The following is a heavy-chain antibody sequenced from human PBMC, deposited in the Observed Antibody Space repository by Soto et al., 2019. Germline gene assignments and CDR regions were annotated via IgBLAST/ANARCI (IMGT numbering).Heavy chain of an antibody. V-gene: IGHV3-7*03. CDR2: INQAGSER. J-gene: IGHJ4*02. CDR1: GVSLIPYW. CDR3: ARGSVHFYDNSFDY. Sequence: GGSLRRSCGASGVSLIPYWMSWVRQAPGKGLEWVASINQAGSERNYVDSVRGRFTISRDNAHNSVSPQMISLRAEDMAVYFCARGSVHFYDNSFDYWGQGTPVTVSS. D-gene: IGHD3-22*01.